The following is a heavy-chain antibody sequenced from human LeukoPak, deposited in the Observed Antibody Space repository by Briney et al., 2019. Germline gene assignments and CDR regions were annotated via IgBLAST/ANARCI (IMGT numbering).Heavy chain of an antibody. CDR1: GYTFTDYD. Sequence: ASVKVSCKTSGYTFTDYDINWVRQATGQGLEWMGWMNPKSGRTGYAQKFQGRVTFTRNTSISIAYMELSNLRSDDTAVYYCARETSSRFFDYWGQGTLLTVSS. CDR2: MNPKSGRT. V-gene: IGHV1-8*03. J-gene: IGHJ4*02. CDR3: ARETSSRFFDY.